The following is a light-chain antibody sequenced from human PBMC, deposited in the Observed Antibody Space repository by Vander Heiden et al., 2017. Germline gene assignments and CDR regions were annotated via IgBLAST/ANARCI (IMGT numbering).Light chain of an antibody. J-gene: IGLJ3*02. CDR3: CSYAGSSKV. Sequence: QSALTQPASVSGSPGQSITISCTGTSSDVGSYNLVSWYQQHPGKAPKLMIYEVRKRPSGVSNRFSGSKSGNTASLTIAGLQAEDEADYYCCSYAGSSKVFGGGTKLTVL. V-gene: IGLV2-23*02. CDR2: EVR. CDR1: SSDVGSYNL.